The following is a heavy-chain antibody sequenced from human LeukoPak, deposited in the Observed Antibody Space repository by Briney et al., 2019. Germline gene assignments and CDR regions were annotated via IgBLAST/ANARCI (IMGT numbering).Heavy chain of an antibody. CDR3: ARRHLPVEGTGRDDY. V-gene: IGHV3-74*01. Sequence: GGSLRLSCAASGFTFSNYWMHWVRQAPGKGLVWVSRINSDGSRTTYADSVKGRFTISRDNAKNTLYLRMNSLRAEDTAVYYCARRHLPVEGTGRDDYWGQGTLVTVSA. CDR1: GFTFSNYW. CDR2: INSDGSRT. J-gene: IGHJ4*02. D-gene: IGHD6-19*01.